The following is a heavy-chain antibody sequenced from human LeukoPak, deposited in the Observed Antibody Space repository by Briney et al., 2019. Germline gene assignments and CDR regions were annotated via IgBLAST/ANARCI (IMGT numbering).Heavy chain of an antibody. CDR2: ISGSGGST. J-gene: IGHJ4*02. CDR3: AKVDYGSGSYHFDY. V-gene: IGHV3-23*01. Sequence: GGSLRLSCAASGSTFSSYAMSWVRQAPGKGLEWVSAISGSGGSTYYADSVKGRFTISRDNSKNTLYLQMNSPRAEDTAVYYCAKVDYGSGSYHFDYWGQGTLVTVSS. CDR1: GSTFSSYA. D-gene: IGHD3-10*01.